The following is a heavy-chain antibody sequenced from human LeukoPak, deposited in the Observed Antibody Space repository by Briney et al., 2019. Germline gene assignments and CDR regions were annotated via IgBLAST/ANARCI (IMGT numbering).Heavy chain of an antibody. J-gene: IGHJ3*01. CDR2: IRVHNGDT. V-gene: IGHV1-18*01. Sequence: WASVKVSCEASGFMFAVFGITWVRQAPGQGLEWMGSIRVHNGDTNYAQKFQGRLTMTTDTSATTAYMELRSLKSDDTAVYYCARDRYDVGVAFDFWGQGTMVTVSS. D-gene: IGHD3-9*01. CDR3: ARDRYDVGVAFDF. CDR1: GFMFAVFG.